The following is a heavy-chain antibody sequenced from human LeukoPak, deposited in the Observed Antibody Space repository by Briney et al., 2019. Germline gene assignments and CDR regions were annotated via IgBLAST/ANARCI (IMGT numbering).Heavy chain of an antibody. CDR3: ARGVSGSYYDAFDI. Sequence: GASVKVSRKASGYTFTSYGISWVRQAPGQGLEWMGWISAYNGNTNYAQKLQGRVTMTTDTSTSTAYMELRSLRSDDTAVYYCARGVSGSYYDAFDIWGQGTMVTVSS. CDR1: GYTFTSYG. J-gene: IGHJ3*02. V-gene: IGHV1-18*01. D-gene: IGHD1-26*01. CDR2: ISAYNGNT.